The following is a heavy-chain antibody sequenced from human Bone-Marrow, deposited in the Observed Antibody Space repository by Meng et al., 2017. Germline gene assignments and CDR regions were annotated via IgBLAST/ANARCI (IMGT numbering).Heavy chain of an antibody. D-gene: IGHD1-26*01. CDR3: AREGAIYSESYWVGGDAFDI. CDR1: GSIFSSYW. J-gene: IGHJ3*02. CDR2: ITSDGSST. Sequence: GESLKISCAASGSIFSSYWMHWVRQAPGKGRVWVSRITSDGSSTSYADSVKGRFTISRNNAKNTLYLQMNSLSAEDTAVYYCAREGAIYSESYWVGGDAFDIWGQGTMVTVSS. V-gene: IGHV3-74*01.